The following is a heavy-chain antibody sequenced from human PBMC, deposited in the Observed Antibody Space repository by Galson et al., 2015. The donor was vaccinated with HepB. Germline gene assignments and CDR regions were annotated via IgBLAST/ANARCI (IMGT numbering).Heavy chain of an antibody. CDR3: ARDGFYGQFDY. J-gene: IGHJ4*02. V-gene: IGHV3-30*04. CDR2: ISYEGSDK. CDR1: GFTLSSYA. D-gene: IGHD2/OR15-2a*01. Sequence: SLRLSCAASGFTLSSYAMHWVRQAPGKGLQWVAVISYEGSDKYYADYVKGRFTISRDNSKNTLYLQMNSLRAEDTAVYYCARDGFYGQFDYWGQGTLVTVAS.